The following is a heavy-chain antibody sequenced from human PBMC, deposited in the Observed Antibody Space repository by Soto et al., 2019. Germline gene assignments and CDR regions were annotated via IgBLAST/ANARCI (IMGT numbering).Heavy chain of an antibody. D-gene: IGHD2-15*01. V-gene: IGHV1-46*03. CDR1: GYTFTSYY. J-gene: IGHJ5*02. CDR3: ARDSVVVVAGNWFYP. CDR2: INPSGGST. Sequence: GASVKVSCKASGYTFTSYYMHWVRQAPGQGLEWMGIINPSGGSTSYAQKFQGRVTMTRDTSTSTVYMELSSLRSEDTAVYYCARDSVVVVAGNWFYPWGQGTLVTVSS.